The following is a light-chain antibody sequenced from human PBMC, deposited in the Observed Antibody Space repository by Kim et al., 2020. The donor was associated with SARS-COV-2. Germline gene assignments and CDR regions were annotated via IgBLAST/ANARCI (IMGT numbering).Light chain of an antibody. J-gene: IGKJ2*03. Sequence: IVMTQSPATLSVSPGERATLSCRASQSIGSSLAWYQQKPGQAPSLLISGASTRAAGIPARFSGSGSGTEFALTIGSLQSEDFAVYYCQQYNKWPYSFGQGTKLEI. CDR2: GAS. CDR1: QSIGSS. CDR3: QQYNKWPYS. V-gene: IGKV3D-15*01.